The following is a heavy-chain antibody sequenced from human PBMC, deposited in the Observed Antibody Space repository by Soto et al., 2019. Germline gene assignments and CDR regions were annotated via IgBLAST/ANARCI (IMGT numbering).Heavy chain of an antibody. Sequence: SETLSLTCAVYGGSFSGDYWSWIRQPPGKGLEWIGEINHSGSTNYNPSLKSRVTISVDTSKNQFSLKLSSVTAADTAVYYGARAGFDYVWGSYPLNWFDPWGQG. CDR3: ARAGFDYVWGSYPLNWFDP. J-gene: IGHJ5*02. CDR2: INHSGST. CDR1: GGSFSGDY. D-gene: IGHD3-16*01. V-gene: IGHV4-34*01.